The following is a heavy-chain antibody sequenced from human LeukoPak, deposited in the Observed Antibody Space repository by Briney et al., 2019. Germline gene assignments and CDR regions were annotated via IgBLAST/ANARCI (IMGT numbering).Heavy chain of an antibody. Sequence: PGGSLRLSCAASGFTFSSYWMHWVRQAPGKGLVWVSRINSDGSSTSYADSVKGRFTISRDNAKNTLYLQMNSLRAEDTAVYYCARTPSGWPYFDYWGQGTLVTVSS. CDR3: ARTPSGWPYFDY. CDR1: GFTFSSYW. V-gene: IGHV3-74*01. D-gene: IGHD6-19*01. J-gene: IGHJ4*02. CDR2: INSDGSST.